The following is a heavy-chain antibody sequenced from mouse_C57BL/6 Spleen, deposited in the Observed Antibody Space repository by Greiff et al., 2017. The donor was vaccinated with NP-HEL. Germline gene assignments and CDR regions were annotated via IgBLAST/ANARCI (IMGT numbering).Heavy chain of an antibody. Sequence: VQLQQSGAELVMPGASVKLSCKASGYTFTSYWMHWVKQRPGQGLEWIGEIDPSDSYTNYNQKFKGKSTLTVDKSSSTAYMQLSSLTSEDSAVYYCARKEGSLLGYFDVWGTGTTVTVSS. V-gene: IGHV1-69*01. CDR1: GYTFTSYW. CDR2: IDPSDSYT. J-gene: IGHJ1*03. D-gene: IGHD2-1*01. CDR3: ARKEGSLLGYFDV.